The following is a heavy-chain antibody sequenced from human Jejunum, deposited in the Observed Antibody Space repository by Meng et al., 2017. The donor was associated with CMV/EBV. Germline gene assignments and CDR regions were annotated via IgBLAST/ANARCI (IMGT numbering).Heavy chain of an antibody. CDR2: VFYSGSS. V-gene: IGHV4-61*01. J-gene: IGHJ4*02. CDR3: ARGAVNMVRGVSYYFDY. CDR1: VSSGSYY. Sequence: VSSGSYYWNWLRQSPGKRLEWIAHVFYSGSSDYNPSLKSRVTISVDTSKNQFFLQLDSVTAADTAVYFCARGAVNMVRGVSYYFDYWGQGALVTVSS. D-gene: IGHD3-10*01.